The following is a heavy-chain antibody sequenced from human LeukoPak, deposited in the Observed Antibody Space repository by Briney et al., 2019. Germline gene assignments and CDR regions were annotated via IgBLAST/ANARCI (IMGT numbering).Heavy chain of an antibody. CDR3: ATLGEYYDSSGYYYN. CDR1: GYTFTSYA. V-gene: IGHV1-3*01. CDR2: INAGNGNA. J-gene: IGHJ4*02. D-gene: IGHD3-22*01. Sequence: ASVKVSCKASGYTFTSYAMHWVRQAPGQRLEWMGWINAGNGNAKYSQKFQGRVTITRDTSASTAYMELSSLRSEDTAVYYCATLGEYYDSSGYYYNWGQGTLVTVSS.